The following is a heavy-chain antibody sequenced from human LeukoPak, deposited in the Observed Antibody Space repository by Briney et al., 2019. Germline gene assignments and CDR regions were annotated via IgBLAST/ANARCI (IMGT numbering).Heavy chain of an antibody. CDR3: ARADDYGDRGSYAFDI. V-gene: IGHV3-48*01. CDR1: GFTFRGYS. Sequence: PGGSLRLSCAASGFTFRGYSMNWVRQAPGKGLEWVSYISSSSRTIYYADSVKGRFTISRDNAKNSLYLQMNSLRAEDTAVYYCARADDYGDRGSYAFDIWGQGTMVTVSS. CDR2: ISSSSRTI. J-gene: IGHJ3*02. D-gene: IGHD4-17*01.